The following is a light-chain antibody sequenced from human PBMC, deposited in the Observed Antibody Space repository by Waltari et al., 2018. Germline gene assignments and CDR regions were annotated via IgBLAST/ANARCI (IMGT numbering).Light chain of an antibody. CDR1: TGPFTRGHY. CDR3: LLFYNGPRV. J-gene: IGLJ3*02. CDR2: DTS. Sequence: QAVVTQEPSLTVSPGGTVTLTCSSRTGPFTRGHYPYWFQQKPGQAPRTLIYDTSNTHSWTPARFTGSLFGGKAALTLSGAQPEDEAEYYCLLFYNGPRVFGGGTKLTVL. V-gene: IGLV7-46*01.